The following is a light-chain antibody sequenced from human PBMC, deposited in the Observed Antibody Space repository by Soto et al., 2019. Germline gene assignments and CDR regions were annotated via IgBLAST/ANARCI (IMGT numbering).Light chain of an antibody. CDR3: AAWDDSLKGLV. CDR2: SNN. J-gene: IGLJ2*01. V-gene: IGLV1-44*01. Sequence: QSVLTQPPSASGTPGQRVTISCSGSSSNIGSNTVNWYQQLPGTAPKLLIYSNNQRPSGVPDRFSGSKSGTSASLAISGLQSKDEADYYCAAWDDSLKGLVFGGWTKLAVL. CDR1: SSNIGSNT.